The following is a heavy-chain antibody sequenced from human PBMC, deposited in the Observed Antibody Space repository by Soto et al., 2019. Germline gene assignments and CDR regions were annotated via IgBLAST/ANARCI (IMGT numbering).Heavy chain of an antibody. V-gene: IGHV3-15*01. CDR3: TRIVVVPFDH. CDR2: IKSKSDGETA. J-gene: IGHJ4*02. CDR1: GFTFTNAW. Sequence: GGSLRLSCRTSGFTFTNAWMNWVRLTAGNGLEWVGRIKSKSDGETAEYAAPVKGRFIISRDDSTYTLYLEMNNLTSEDSAVYYCTRIVVVPFDHWGQGVLVTVSS. D-gene: IGHD3-22*01.